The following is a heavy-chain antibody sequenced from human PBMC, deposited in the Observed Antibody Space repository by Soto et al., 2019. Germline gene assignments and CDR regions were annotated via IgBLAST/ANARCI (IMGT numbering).Heavy chain of an antibody. V-gene: IGHV3-74*01. J-gene: IGHJ5*02. D-gene: IGHD2-2*01. CDR1: GFTFSSYW. CDR3: TTGLLYCSSTSCNFRFDP. CDR2: VNTDESRT. Sequence: GGSLRLSCGASGFTFSSYWMHWVRQAPGKGLVWVSRVNTDESRTSYADSVKGRFTISRDNAKNTLYLQMNSLRAEDTAVYYCTTGLLYCSSTSCNFRFDPWGQGTLVTVSS.